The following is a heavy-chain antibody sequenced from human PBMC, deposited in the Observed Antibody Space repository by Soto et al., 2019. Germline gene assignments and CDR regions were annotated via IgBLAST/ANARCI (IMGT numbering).Heavy chain of an antibody. D-gene: IGHD1-1*01. V-gene: IGHV6-1*01. CDR2: TYYRSKYYN. CDR3: TKGGTSATGWFDP. Sequence: QSQTLSLTCAISGDSVSSNSAAWNWIRQSPSRGLEWLGRTYYRSKYYNEYALSVKSRITINPDTAKNQFSLQLNSVTPEDTAVYYCTKGGTSATGWFDPWGQGTLVTVSS. J-gene: IGHJ5*02. CDR1: GDSVSSNSAA.